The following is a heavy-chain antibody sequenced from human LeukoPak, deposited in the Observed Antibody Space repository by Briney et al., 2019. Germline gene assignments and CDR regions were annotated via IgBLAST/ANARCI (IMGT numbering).Heavy chain of an antibody. J-gene: IGHJ6*02. CDR1: GGSISSYY. CDR2: IYYSGST. CDR3: ARDAYYYDSSGSYYYYGMDV. V-gene: IGHV4-59*01. Sequence: PSKTLSLTCTVSGGSISSYYWSWIRQPPGKGLEWIGYIYYSGSTNYNPSLKSRVTISVDTSKNPFSLKLSSVTAADTAVYYCARDAYYYDSSGSYYYYGMDVWGQGTTVTVSS. D-gene: IGHD3-22*01.